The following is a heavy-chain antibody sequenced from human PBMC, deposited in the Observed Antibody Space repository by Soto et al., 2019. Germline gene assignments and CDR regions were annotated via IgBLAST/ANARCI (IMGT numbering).Heavy chain of an antibody. V-gene: IGHV4-34*01. CDR1: GGSFSGYY. D-gene: IGHD3-3*01. CDR3: ARGAWDYDFWSGYLLRDYYYYGMDV. Sequence: SETLSLTCAVYGGSFSGYYWSWIRQPPGKGLEWIGEINHSGSTNYNPSLKSRVTISVDTSKNQFSLKLSSVTAADTAVYYCARGAWDYDFWSGYLLRDYYYYGMDVWGQGTTVTVSS. CDR2: INHSGST. J-gene: IGHJ6*02.